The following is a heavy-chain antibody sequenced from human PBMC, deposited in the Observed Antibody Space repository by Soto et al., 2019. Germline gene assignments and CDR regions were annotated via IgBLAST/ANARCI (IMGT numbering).Heavy chain of an antibody. CDR1: GFSLSTNGVG. Sequence: QITLEESGPTLVKPTRTLTLTCTFSGFSLSTNGVGVVWIRQPPVKPLEWLALIYWSGDTRYSPSLSSRLTTTRDTTKNLVVLTMTDMAPDTTATYYSAPAPLAQFFDYWGQGTLVTVSS. V-gene: IGHV2-5*01. CDR3: APAPLAQFFDY. CDR2: IYWSGDT. D-gene: IGHD2-15*01. J-gene: IGHJ4*02.